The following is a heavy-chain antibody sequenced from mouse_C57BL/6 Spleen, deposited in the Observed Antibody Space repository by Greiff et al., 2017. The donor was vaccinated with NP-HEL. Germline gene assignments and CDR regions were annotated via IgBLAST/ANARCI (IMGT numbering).Heavy chain of an antibody. V-gene: IGHV1-52*01. CDR2: IDPSDSET. CDR1: GYTFTSYW. D-gene: IGHD1-1*01. Sequence: QVQLKQPGAELVRPGSSVKLSCKASGYTFTSYWMHWVKQRPIQGLEWIGNIDPSDSETHYNQKFKDKATLTVDKSSSTAYMQLSSLTSEDSAVYYCARSLTTVPYAMDYWGQGTSVTVSS. CDR3: ARSLTTVPYAMDY. J-gene: IGHJ4*01.